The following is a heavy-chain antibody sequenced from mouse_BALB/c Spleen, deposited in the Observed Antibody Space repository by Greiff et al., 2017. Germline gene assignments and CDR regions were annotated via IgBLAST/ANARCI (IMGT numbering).Heavy chain of an antibody. CDR1: GYSITSDYA. D-gene: IGHD3-1*01. Sequence: DVQLQESGPGLVKPSQSLSLTCTVTGYSITSDYAWNWIRQFPGNKLEWMGYISYSGSTSYNPSLKSRISITRDTSKNQFFLQLNSVTTEDTATYYCARADGLWYFDVWGAGTTVTVSS. J-gene: IGHJ1*01. V-gene: IGHV3-2*02. CDR3: ARADGLWYFDV. CDR2: ISYSGST.